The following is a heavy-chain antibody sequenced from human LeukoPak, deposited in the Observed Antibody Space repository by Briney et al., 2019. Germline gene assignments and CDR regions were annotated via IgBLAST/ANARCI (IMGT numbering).Heavy chain of an antibody. CDR2: ISGSGGST. J-gene: IGHJ4*02. D-gene: IGHD4-17*01. CDR3: AKGRGLRLPRYYFDY. V-gene: IGHV3-23*01. Sequence: GGSLRLSCAASGFTFSSYAMSWVRQAPGKGLEWVSAISGSGGSTYYADSVKGRFTISRDNSKNTLYLQMNGLRAEDTAVYYCAKGRGLRLPRYYFDYWGQGTLVTVSS. CDR1: GFTFSSYA.